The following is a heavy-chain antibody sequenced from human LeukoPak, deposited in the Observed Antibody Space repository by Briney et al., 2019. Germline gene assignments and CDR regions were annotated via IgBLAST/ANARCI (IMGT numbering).Heavy chain of an antibody. Sequence: GGSLRLSGAASGFTFSRYGMSWVRQAPGKGLEWVSAISGSGSKTYYADSVKGRFTISRDNSKSTLYLQMNSLRAEDTAVYYCGKDGGRYQFDYWGQGTLVTVSS. CDR2: ISGSGSKT. CDR3: GKDGGRYQFDY. J-gene: IGHJ4*02. V-gene: IGHV3-23*01. D-gene: IGHD1-26*01. CDR1: GFTFSRYG.